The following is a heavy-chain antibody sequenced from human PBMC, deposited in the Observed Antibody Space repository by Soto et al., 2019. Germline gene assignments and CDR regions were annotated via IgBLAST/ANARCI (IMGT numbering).Heavy chain of an antibody. CDR2: IYYSGST. V-gene: IGHV4-39*07. J-gene: IGHJ6*02. CDR3: ARDGMVGGWYTYYGMDV. CDR1: GGSISSSSYY. D-gene: IGHD6-19*01. Sequence: PSETLSLTCTVSGGSISSSSYYWGWIRQPPGKGLEWIGSIYYSGSTYYNPSLKSRVTISVDTSKNQFSLKLSSVTAADTAVYYCARDGMVGGWYTYYGMDVWGQGTTVTVSS.